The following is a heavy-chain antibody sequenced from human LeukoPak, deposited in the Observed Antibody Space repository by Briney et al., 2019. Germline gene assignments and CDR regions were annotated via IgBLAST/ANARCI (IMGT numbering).Heavy chain of an antibody. Sequence: PGGSLRLSCAASGFTFSTSWMNWVRQGPGRGPVWVSRVSPDGSATAYADSVKGRFTVSRDNAKNALYLQMNSLRADDTAVYYCRYGISSGDYWGQGSLVTVSS. CDR1: GFTFSTSW. CDR2: VSPDGSAT. J-gene: IGHJ4*02. D-gene: IGHD6-6*01. V-gene: IGHV3-74*01. CDR3: RYGISSGDY.